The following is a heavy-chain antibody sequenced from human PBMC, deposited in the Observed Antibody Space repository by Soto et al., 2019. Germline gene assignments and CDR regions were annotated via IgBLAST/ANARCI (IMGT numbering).Heavy chain of an antibody. V-gene: IGHV3-49*03. D-gene: IGHD3-3*01. CDR3: TRKTYYDFWSGYYLANWFDP. CDR2: IRSKAYGGTT. CDR1: GFTFGDYA. Sequence: GGSLRLSCTASGFTFGDYAMSWFRQAPGKGLEWVGFIRSKAYGGTTEYAASVKSRFTISRDDSKSIAYMQMNRLKTEEKAGYYFTRKTYYDFWSGYYLANWFDPWGQGTLVTVSS. J-gene: IGHJ5*02.